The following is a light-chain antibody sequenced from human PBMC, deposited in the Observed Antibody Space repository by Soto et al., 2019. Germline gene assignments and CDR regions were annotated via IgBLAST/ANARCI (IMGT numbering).Light chain of an antibody. CDR3: VAWDDNLSGYV. CDR2: GDS. V-gene: IGLV1-47*02. J-gene: IGLJ1*01. CDR1: SSNIGRNY. Sequence: QAVVTQPPSASGTPGQRVTISCSGSSSNIGRNYVYWYQQLPGTAPKLLISGDSQRPSGVPGRFSGSKSGTSASLAISGLRSEDEADYFCVAWDDNLSGYVFGPGTKLTVL.